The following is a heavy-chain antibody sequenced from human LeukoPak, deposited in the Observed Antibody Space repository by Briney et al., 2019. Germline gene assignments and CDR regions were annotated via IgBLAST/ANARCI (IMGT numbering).Heavy chain of an antibody. D-gene: IGHD6-13*01. CDR1: GFTFSSYA. Sequence: GGSLRLSCAASGFTFSSYAMHWVRQAPGKGLEWVAVISYDGSNKYYADSVKGRFTISRDNSKNTLYLQMNSLRAEDTAVYYCASPPGYSSSQDYWGQGTLVTVSS. V-gene: IGHV3-30*04. CDR3: ASPPGYSSSQDY. J-gene: IGHJ4*02. CDR2: ISYDGSNK.